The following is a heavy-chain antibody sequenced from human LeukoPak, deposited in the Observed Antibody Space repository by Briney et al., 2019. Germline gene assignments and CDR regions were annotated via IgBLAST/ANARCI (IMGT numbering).Heavy chain of an antibody. V-gene: IGHV3-30*18. J-gene: IGHJ5*02. CDR1: GFTFSSYG. D-gene: IGHD6-13*01. CDR3: AKDPSKQQLVRGWFDP. CDR2: ISYDGSNK. Sequence: PGRSLRLSCAASGFTFSSYGMHWVRQAPGKGLEWVAVISYDGSNKYYADSVKGRFTISRDNSKNMLYLQMNSLRAEDTAVYYCAKDPSKQQLVRGWFDPWGQGTLVTVSS.